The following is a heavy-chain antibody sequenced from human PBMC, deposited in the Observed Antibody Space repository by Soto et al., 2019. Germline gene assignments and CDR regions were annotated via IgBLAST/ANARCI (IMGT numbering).Heavy chain of an antibody. CDR3: ARARATIAAAAIFDC. D-gene: IGHD6-13*01. J-gene: IGHJ4*02. V-gene: IGHV4-39*07. CDR1: GGSISSSSYH. Sequence: SETLSLTCTVSGGSISSSSYHWGWIRQPPGKGLEWIGSIHYSGNTYYNPSLKSRVSMSVDTSKNQFSLKLSSVTAADTAVYYCARARATIAAAAIFDCWGQGTLVTVSS. CDR2: IHYSGNT.